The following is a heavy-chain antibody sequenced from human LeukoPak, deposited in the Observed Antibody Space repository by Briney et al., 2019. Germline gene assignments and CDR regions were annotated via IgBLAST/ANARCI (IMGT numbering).Heavy chain of an antibody. V-gene: IGHV4-59*01. J-gene: IGHJ4*02. Sequence: SETLSLTCTVSGGSISSYYWSWIRQPPGKGLEWIGYIYYSGSTTYNPSLKSRVTISVDTSSNQFSLMLRSVTAADTAVYCARGTKTGNTGYDWNYWGQGSLVTVSS. D-gene: IGHD5-12*01. CDR2: IYYSGST. CDR1: GGSISSYY. CDR3: ARGTKTGNTGYDWNY.